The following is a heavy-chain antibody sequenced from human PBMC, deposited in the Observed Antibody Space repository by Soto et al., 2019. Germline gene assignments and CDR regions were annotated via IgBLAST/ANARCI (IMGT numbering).Heavy chain of an antibody. D-gene: IGHD1-26*01. J-gene: IGHJ6*02. Sequence: KLVESGGGVVQPGRSLRLSCAASGFVFSDYGMHWVRQAPGKGLEWVALITNDGNNEFYRESVKGRVSISRGRSTNTVDLLMNSLRPEDTGVYYCAKEGPGGGRHFYYGMDVWGQGTTVTVSS. CDR1: GFVFSDYG. CDR2: ITNDGNNE. CDR3: AKEGPGGGRHFYYGMDV. V-gene: IGHV3-30*18.